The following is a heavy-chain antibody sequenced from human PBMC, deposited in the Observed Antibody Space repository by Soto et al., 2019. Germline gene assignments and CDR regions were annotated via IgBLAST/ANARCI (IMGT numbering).Heavy chain of an antibody. CDR3: ARGDSASSGGSATFDY. Sequence: GVSKRLSCAAAGLTIISYCMSWVSKTTGKGLEWVSTISSSGDSTNYAESVRGRFTISRDNSKNTLYLQMNSLRAEDTAVYYCARGDSASSGGSATFDYWGLGTLVTVSS. J-gene: IGHJ4*02. CDR2: ISSSGDST. V-gene: IGHV3-23*01. D-gene: IGHD2-15*01. CDR1: GLTIISYC.